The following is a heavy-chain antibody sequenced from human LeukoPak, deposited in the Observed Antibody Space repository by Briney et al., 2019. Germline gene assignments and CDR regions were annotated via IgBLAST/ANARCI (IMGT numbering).Heavy chain of an antibody. D-gene: IGHD3-22*01. CDR2: IHHSGVT. CDR1: GYSISSGYY. Sequence: PSETLSLTCTVSGYSISSGYYWSWIRPPPGKGLEWIATIHHSGVTYYNPSLKSRVTMSVDTSKNQFSLKLGSVTAAGTAVYYCARYTANTAGYLFDFWGQGALVTVSS. CDR3: ARYTANTAGYLFDF. J-gene: IGHJ4*02. V-gene: IGHV4-38-2*02.